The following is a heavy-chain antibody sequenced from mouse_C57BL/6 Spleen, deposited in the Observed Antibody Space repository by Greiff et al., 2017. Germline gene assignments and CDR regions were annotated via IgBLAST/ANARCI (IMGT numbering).Heavy chain of an antibody. CDR1: GYTFTDYE. CDR3: TRASSYAWFAY. Sequence: QVQLQQSGAELVRPGASVTLSCKASGYTFTDYEMHWVKQTPVHGLEWIGAIDPETGGTAYNQKFKGKAILTADKSSSTAYMELRSLTSEDSAVYYCTRASSYAWFAYWGQGTLVTVSA. CDR2: IDPETGGT. D-gene: IGHD1-1*01. J-gene: IGHJ3*01. V-gene: IGHV1-15*01.